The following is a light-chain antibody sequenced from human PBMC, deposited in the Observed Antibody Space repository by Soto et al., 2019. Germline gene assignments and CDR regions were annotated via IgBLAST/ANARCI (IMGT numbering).Light chain of an antibody. CDR2: GAS. J-gene: IGKJ1*01. Sequence: EIVLTQSPGTLSLSPGERATLSCRASQSVSSSYFAWYQQKPGQAPRLLIYGASSRATGIPDGFSGSGAGTDFTLTISRLEPEDFAVYYCQQYHTFGQGTKVEIK. CDR1: QSVSSSY. V-gene: IGKV3-20*01. CDR3: QQYHT.